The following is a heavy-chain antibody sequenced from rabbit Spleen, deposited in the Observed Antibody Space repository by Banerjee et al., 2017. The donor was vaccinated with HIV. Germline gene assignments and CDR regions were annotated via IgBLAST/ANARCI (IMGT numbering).Heavy chain of an antibody. CDR3: ARDAGTGDYIDVYFSL. J-gene: IGHJ4*01. V-gene: IGHV1S45*01. CDR1: GFSSSSSYD. Sequence: QQQLVESGGGLVKPEGSLTLTCTASGFSSSSSYDMCWVRQAPGKGLEWIGCIYTGNGKTYYASWAKGRFTISKSSSTTVTLQMTSLTAADTATYFCARDAGTGDYIDVYFSLWGQGTLVT. D-gene: IGHD8-1*01. CDR2: IYTGNGKT.